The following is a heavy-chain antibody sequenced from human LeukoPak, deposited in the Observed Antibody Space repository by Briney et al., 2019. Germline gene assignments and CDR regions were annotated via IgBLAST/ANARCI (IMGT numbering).Heavy chain of an antibody. Sequence: PSETLFLTCTVSGGSISSYYWSWIRQPAGKGLEWIGRIYTSGRTNYNPSLKSRVTMSVDTSKNQFSLKLSSVTAADTAVYYCARDYDIYWFDPWGQGTLVTVSS. CDR1: GGSISSYY. V-gene: IGHV4-4*07. D-gene: IGHD3-9*01. J-gene: IGHJ5*02. CDR3: ARDYDIYWFDP. CDR2: IYTSGRT.